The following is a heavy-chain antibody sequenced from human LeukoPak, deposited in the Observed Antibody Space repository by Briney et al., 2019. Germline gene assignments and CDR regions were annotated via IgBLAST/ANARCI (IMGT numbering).Heavy chain of an antibody. CDR3: AKDIGSYYDY. D-gene: IGHD3-10*01. CDR2: ISYDGSNK. V-gene: IGHV3-30*04. CDR1: GFTFSNNA. J-gene: IGHJ4*02. Sequence: PGGSLRLSCTASGFTFSNNAMHWVRQPPGKGLEWVAMISYDGSNKYYADSVKGRFTISRDNSKNTLYLEMNSLRAEDTAVYYCAKDIGSYYDYWGQGILVTVSS.